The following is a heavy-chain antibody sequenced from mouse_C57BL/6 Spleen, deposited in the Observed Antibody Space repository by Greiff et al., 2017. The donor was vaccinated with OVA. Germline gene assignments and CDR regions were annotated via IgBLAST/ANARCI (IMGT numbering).Heavy chain of an antibody. CDR1: GYTFTSYW. J-gene: IGHJ3*01. Sequence: QVQLQQPGAELVMPGASVKLSCKASGYTFTSYWMHWVKQRPGQGLEWIGELDPSDSYTNYNQKFKGKSTLTVDKSSSTAYMQLSSLTSEDSAVYYCARRDYDVGFAYWGQGTLVTVSA. CDR3: ARRDYDVGFAY. V-gene: IGHV1-69*01. D-gene: IGHD2-4*01. CDR2: LDPSDSYT.